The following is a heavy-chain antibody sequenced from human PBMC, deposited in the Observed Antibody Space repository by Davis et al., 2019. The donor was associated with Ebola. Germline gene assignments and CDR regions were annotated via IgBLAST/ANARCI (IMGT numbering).Heavy chain of an antibody. CDR2: IRYDGSNK. J-gene: IGHJ6*04. V-gene: IGHV3-30*02. D-gene: IGHD6-19*01. Sequence: GESLKISCAASGFTFSSYGMHWVRQAPGKGLEWVAFIRYDGSNKYYADSVKGRFTISRDNSKNTIYLQMNSLRAEDTAVYYCARDPSGGSGWSMGYYGMDVWGKGTTVTVSS. CDR1: GFTFSSYG. CDR3: ARDPSGGSGWSMGYYGMDV.